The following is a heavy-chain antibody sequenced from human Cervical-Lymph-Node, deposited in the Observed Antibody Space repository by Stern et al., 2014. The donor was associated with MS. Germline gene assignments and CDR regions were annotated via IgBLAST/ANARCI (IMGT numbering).Heavy chain of an antibody. CDR1: GYSFPDYW. CDR3: ARGSGRDFFDY. CDR2: IYPGASEA. J-gene: IGHJ4*02. Sequence: EVQLVESGAEVKKPGESLKISCKGSGYSFPDYWIGWVRPMPGKGLEYMEIIYPGASEARYSPSFQGQVPFSADKSTDTAYLQWNSLKVPDTAMYYCARGSGRDFFDYWGQGALVTVSS. V-gene: IGHV5-51*01. D-gene: IGHD3-3*01.